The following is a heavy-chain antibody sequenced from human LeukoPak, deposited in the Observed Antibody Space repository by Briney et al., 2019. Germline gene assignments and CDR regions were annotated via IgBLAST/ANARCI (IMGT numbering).Heavy chain of an antibody. J-gene: IGHJ2*01. Sequence: SETLSLSCTVSGGSISIYSCSWIRQPPGKGLEWIGYISYSGSTNYNPSLKSRVTISIDTSKNQFSLRLSSVTAADTAVYYCAREWKQLLPRYFVLWGGNTLVTVSS. CDR1: GGSISIYS. V-gene: IGHV4-59*01. CDR3: AREWKQLLPRYFVL. CDR2: ISYSGST. D-gene: IGHD2-2*01.